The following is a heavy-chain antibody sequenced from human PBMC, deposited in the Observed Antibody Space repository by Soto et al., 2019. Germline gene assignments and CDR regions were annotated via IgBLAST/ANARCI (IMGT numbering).Heavy chain of an antibody. V-gene: IGHV3-66*01. J-gene: IGHJ4*02. CDR2: IYSGGST. D-gene: IGHD5-12*01. CDR3: ARVVEYSGYDLHPKGFDY. CDR1: GFTVSSNY. Sequence: GGSLRLSCAASGFTVSSNYMSWVRQAPGKGLEWVSVIYSGGSTYYADSVKGRFTISRDNSKNTLYLQMNSLRAEDTAVYYCARVVEYSGYDLHPKGFDYWGPGTRVTVFS.